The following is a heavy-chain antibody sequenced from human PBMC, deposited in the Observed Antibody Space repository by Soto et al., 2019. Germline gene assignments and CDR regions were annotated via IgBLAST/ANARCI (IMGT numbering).Heavy chain of an antibody. CDR2: IIPDSASP. CDR1: GGTLTFSS. V-gene: IGHV1-69*12. J-gene: IGHJ4*02. CDR3: ASFSRVTWSGFTDD. Sequence: QVQLVQSGAEVKRPGSSVKVSCKASGGTLTFSSLSWVRQAPGQGLEWLGGIIPDSASPTYAQKFQGRVTITADESARTAHMELRSLRSDDTAVYYCASFSRVTWSGFTDDWGQGTLVTVSS. D-gene: IGHD3-3*01.